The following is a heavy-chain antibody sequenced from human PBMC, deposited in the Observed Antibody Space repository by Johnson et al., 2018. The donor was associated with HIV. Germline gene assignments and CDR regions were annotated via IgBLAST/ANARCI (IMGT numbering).Heavy chain of an antibody. CDR3: AKDIGPSGSGSYS. Sequence: QVQLVESGGGVVQPGGSLRLSCAASGFTISSYGRHSVSQAPGKGLAWVGVIWYSGSIGYAVSVKGRFTIYRDNAKNSLYLKMNSLRAEDTALYYWAKDIGPSGSGSYSWGQGTMVSVSS. J-gene: IGHJ3*01. CDR2: IWYSGSI. D-gene: IGHD3-10*01. V-gene: IGHV3-33*03. CDR1: GFTISSYG.